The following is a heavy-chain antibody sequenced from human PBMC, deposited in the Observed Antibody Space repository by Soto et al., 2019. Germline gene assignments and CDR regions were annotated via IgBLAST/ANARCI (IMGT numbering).Heavy chain of an antibody. J-gene: IGHJ4*02. D-gene: IGHD6-13*01. V-gene: IGHV3-33*01. Sequence: VQLVESGGGLIQPGRSLRLSCAASGFTFSSYGMHWVRQAPGKGLEWVAVIWYDGSNKYYADSVKGRFTISRDNSKNTLYLQMNSLRAEDTAVCYCARGGAALFDYWGQGTLVTVSS. CDR1: GFTFSSYG. CDR3: ARGGAALFDY. CDR2: IWYDGSNK.